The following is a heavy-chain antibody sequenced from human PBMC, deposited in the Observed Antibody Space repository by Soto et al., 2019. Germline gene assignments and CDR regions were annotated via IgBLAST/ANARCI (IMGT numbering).Heavy chain of an antibody. CDR2: MSSDGSST. CDR1: GFIFSTYW. CDR3: ARGTVRDHDFGDH. Sequence: EVQLVESGGDLVQPGGSLRLSCAASGFIFSTYWMHWVRQVPGKGPEWVSRMSSDGSSTAYADSVRGRFIISRDNAKNTLYLQMNSLRVDDTAVYYCARGTVRDHDFGDHWGLGTLVAVSS. V-gene: IGHV3-74*01. D-gene: IGHD4-17*01. J-gene: IGHJ4*02.